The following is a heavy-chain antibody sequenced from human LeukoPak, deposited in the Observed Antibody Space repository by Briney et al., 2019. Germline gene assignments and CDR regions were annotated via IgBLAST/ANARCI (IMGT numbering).Heavy chain of an antibody. CDR3: ARSMGFGELLWFDY. CDR1: GFTFSSYS. Sequence: GGSLRLSCAASGFTFSSYSMNWVRQAPGKGLEWVLSISSSSSYIYYADSVKGRFTISRDNAKNSLYLQMNSLRAEDTAVYYCARSMGFGELLWFDYWGQGTLVTVSS. CDR2: ISSSSSYI. D-gene: IGHD3-10*01. V-gene: IGHV3-21*01. J-gene: IGHJ4*02.